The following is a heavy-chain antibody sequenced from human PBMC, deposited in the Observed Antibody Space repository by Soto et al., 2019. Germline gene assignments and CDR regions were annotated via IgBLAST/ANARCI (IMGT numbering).Heavy chain of an antibody. V-gene: IGHV1-69*13. D-gene: IGHD3-22*01. CDR1: GGTFSSYA. CDR3: ARDNFRAVSSGYYYIYGSYFDY. CDR2: IIPIFGTA. Sequence: SVKVSCKASGGTFSSYAISWVRQAPGQGLEWMGGIIPIFGTANYAQKFQGRVTITADESTSTAYMELSSLRSEDTAVYYCARDNFRAVSSGYYYIYGSYFDYWGQGTLVTVSS. J-gene: IGHJ4*02.